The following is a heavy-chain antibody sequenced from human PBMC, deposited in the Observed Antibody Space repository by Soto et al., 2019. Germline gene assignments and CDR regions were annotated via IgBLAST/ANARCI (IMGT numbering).Heavy chain of an antibody. CDR2: INHRGST. J-gene: IGHJ4*02. CDR3: ARVDDY. CDR1: GGSFRGYF. V-gene: IGHV4-34*01. Sequence: SEALSLTCAVYGGSFRGYFWSWIRQPPGKGLEWIGEINHRGSTKYNPSLKSRLTISVDASKNQFSLKLSSLTAADTAVYYCARVDDYWSQGTLVTVSS.